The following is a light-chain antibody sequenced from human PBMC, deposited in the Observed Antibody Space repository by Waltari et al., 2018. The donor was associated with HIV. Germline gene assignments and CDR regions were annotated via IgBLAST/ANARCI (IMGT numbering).Light chain of an antibody. CDR1: SSDLGGYNY. CDR3: CSYAGNSDVV. J-gene: IGLJ2*01. Sequence: QSALTPPHSVSGSPGQSVTISCTGTSSDLGGYNYVSWYRQFPGKAPSVIIHDVNKRPSGVPDRFSGSKSGNTASLTISGLQTDDEADYYCCSYAGNSDVVFGGGTTLTVL. V-gene: IGLV2-11*01. CDR2: DVN.